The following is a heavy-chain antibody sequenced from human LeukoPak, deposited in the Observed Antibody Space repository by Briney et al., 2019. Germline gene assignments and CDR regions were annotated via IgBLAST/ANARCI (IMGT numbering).Heavy chain of an antibody. D-gene: IGHD1-26*01. CDR1: GFPFSTYW. V-gene: IGHV3-7*01. CDR3: ARDKIVGATNFDY. CDR2: IKQDGSEK. Sequence: GESLRLSCAASGFPFSTYWMSWVRQAPGKGLEWVANIKQDGSEKYYVDSVKGRFTISRDNAKNSLYLQTNSLRVEDTAVYYCARDKIVGATNFDYWGQGTLVTVSS. J-gene: IGHJ4*02.